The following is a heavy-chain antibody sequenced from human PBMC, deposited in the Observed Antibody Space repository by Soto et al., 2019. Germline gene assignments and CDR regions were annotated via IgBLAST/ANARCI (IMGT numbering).Heavy chain of an antibody. D-gene: IGHD3-3*01. J-gene: IGHJ5*02. CDR2: INAANGDT. Sequence: GASVKVSCKASGYTFASYGIHWVRQAPGQRLEWMGWINAANGDTKYSPKFQGRVTLTTDTSTSTAYMELRSLRSDDTAIYYCARDPHEFWTSYWFDPWGQGTPVTVSS. V-gene: IGHV1-3*01. CDR1: GYTFASYG. CDR3: ARDPHEFWTSYWFDP.